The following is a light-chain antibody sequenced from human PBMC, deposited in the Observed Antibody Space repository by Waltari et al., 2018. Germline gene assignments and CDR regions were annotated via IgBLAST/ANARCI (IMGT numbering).Light chain of an antibody. V-gene: IGLV8-61*01. CDR1: PRSLSPTSY. CDR2: KGN. Sequence: QTVVTQAPSLSVSPGGTVTLPCTSCPRSLSPTSYASWYQPTPGQAPRTLVYKGNSRSSGVPDRFSGSILGNKAALTITGAQADDECDYYCSLYMGSGIWVFGGGTKLTVL. CDR3: SLYMGSGIWV. J-gene: IGLJ3*02.